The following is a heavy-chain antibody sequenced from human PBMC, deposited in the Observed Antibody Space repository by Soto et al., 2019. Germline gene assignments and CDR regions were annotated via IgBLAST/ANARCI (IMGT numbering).Heavy chain of an antibody. CDR3: ARGYYDSRGQSNTFDI. CDR1: GASISSSY. V-gene: IGHV4-59*01. J-gene: IGHJ3*02. Sequence: KTSETLSLTCTVSGASISSSYWSWIRQSPGKGLEWIGYVYYSGSTNYNPSLKSRVTISVDTSKNQFSLKLSFVTAADTAVYYCARGYYDSRGQSNTFDIWGQGTMVTVSS. D-gene: IGHD3-22*01. CDR2: VYYSGST.